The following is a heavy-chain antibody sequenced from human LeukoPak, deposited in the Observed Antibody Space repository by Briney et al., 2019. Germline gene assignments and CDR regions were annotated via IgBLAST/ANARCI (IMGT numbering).Heavy chain of an antibody. J-gene: IGHJ4*02. CDR1: GFTFSDYY. Sequence: PGGSLRLSCVASGFTFSDYYMTWIRQAPGKGLEWVSYISSGGSTIYYADSVRGRFTISRDNAKNSLYLQMSSLRAEDTAVYYCARDLYSSGFFDYWGQGTLVTVSS. V-gene: IGHV3-11*01. CDR3: ARDLYSSGFFDY. D-gene: IGHD6-19*01. CDR2: ISSGGSTI.